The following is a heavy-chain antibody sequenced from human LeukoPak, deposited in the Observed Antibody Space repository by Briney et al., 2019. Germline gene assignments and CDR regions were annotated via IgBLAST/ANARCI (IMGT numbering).Heavy chain of an antibody. Sequence: GRSLRPSWAASGFTFSSYAMDWVRQAPGKGLEWVAVISYDGSNKYYADSVKGRFTISRDNSKNTLYLQMNSLRAEDTAVYYCARVASFDIRYYGIDVWGQGTTVTVSS. J-gene: IGHJ6*02. V-gene: IGHV3-30-3*01. D-gene: IGHD3-9*01. CDR2: ISYDGSNK. CDR1: GFTFSSYA. CDR3: ARVASFDIRYYGIDV.